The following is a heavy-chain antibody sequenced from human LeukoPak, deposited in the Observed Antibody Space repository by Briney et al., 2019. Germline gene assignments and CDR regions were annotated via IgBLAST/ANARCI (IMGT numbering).Heavy chain of an antibody. V-gene: IGHV4-34*01. D-gene: IGHD2-2*02. J-gene: IGHJ6*02. CDR2: INHSGST. CDR3: ARARLLVVVVPAARPSTYYGMDV. Sequence: PSETLSLTCAVYGGSFSGYYWSWIRQPPGKGLEWIGEINHSGSTNYNPSLKSRVTISVDTSKNQFSLKLSSVTAADTAVYYCARARLLVVVVPAARPSTYYGMDVWGQGTTVAVSS. CDR1: GGSFSGYY.